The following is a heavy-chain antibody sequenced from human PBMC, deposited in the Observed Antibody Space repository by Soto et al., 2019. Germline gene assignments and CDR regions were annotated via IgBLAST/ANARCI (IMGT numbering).Heavy chain of an antibody. D-gene: IGHD6-13*01. J-gene: IGHJ4*02. CDR1: GFTFSSYA. CDR2: ISGSDGST. CDR3: ARRSSRWYFDY. V-gene: IGHV3-23*01. Sequence: EVQLLESGGGLVQPGGSLRLSCAASGFTFSSYAMNWVRQAPGKGLEWVSVISGSDGSTYYADSVKGRFTISRDTSKNTTKLQINSLRAEDTAVYYCARRSSRWYFDYWGQGTVVTVSS.